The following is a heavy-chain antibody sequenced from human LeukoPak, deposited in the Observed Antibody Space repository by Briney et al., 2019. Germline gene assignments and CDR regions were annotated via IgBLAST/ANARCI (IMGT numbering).Heavy chain of an antibody. CDR2: IHYSGST. D-gene: IGHD3-16*01. V-gene: IGHV4-59*12. Sequence: SETLSLTCTVSGDSIRSYYWSWIRQPPGKGLEWIRNIHYSGSTKYNPSLKSRVTISVDTSKNQFSLGVTPLTAADTAVYYCARLGALHDAFDVWGQGTLVTVSS. J-gene: IGHJ3*01. CDR1: GDSIRSYY. CDR3: ARLGALHDAFDV.